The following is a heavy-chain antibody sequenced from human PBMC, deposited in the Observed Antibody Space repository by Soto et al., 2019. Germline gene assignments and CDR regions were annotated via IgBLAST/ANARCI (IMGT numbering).Heavy chain of an antibody. CDR2: ISGSDGKT. D-gene: IGHD3-10*01. V-gene: IGHV3-23*04. J-gene: IGHJ4*02. Sequence: DVRLAESGGGLVQPGGSLRLSCTTSGFSFASFAMTWVRQAPGKGLEWVATISGSDGKTYYADSGKGRFSISRDTSRNTVYLQLNSLRADDAAIYFCAKGSYLVYWGQGTRVTVSS. CDR3: AKGSYLVY. CDR1: GFSFASFA.